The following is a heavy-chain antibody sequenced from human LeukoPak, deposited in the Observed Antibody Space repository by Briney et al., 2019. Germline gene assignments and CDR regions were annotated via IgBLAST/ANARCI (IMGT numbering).Heavy chain of an antibody. V-gene: IGHV7-4-1*02. D-gene: IGHD3-9*01. J-gene: IGHJ4*02. CDR1: GYTFTSYA. CDR2: INTNTGNP. CDR3: ARDPQAYYDILTGYYQGGYYYFDY. Sequence: ASVKVSCKASGYTFTSYAMNWVRQAPGQGLEWMGWINTNTGNPTYAQGFTGRFVFSLDTSVSTAYLQISSLKAEDTAVYYCARDPQAYYDILTGYYQGGYYYFDYWGQGTLVTVSS.